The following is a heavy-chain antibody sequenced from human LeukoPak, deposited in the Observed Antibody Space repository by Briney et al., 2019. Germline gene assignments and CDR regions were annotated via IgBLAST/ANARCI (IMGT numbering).Heavy chain of an antibody. CDR2: FYYSQIT. CDR3: ARARDIVLSSNIYYFDY. D-gene: IGHD2-8*01. J-gene: IGHJ4*02. CDR1: GDSIYREGYF. V-gene: IGHV4-31*03. Sequence: SDPLSLTCTLSGDSIYREGYFWNWIPKHPAKVLEWIEFFYYSQITYHNRSLKSRVSISVGTSNKQFSLQLSSVTAADTAVYYCARARDIVLSSNIYYFDYWGQGTPVTVSS.